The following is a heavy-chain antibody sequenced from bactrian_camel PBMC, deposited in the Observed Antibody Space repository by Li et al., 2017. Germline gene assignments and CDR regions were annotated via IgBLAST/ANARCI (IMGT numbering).Heavy chain of an antibody. D-gene: IGHD2*01. V-gene: IGHV3-2*01. CDR1: GVDFSRNY. Sequence: VQLVESGGGLVQPGGSLRLSCAVSGVDFSRNYFSWARQLPDKRTEWLASVDREGDDATYRDSVKGRFFISKDNALKMVYLQMHSLRSEDSGLYYCTLGWIERGQLRSGQGTQVTVS. J-gene: IGHJ4*01. CDR2: VDREGDDA.